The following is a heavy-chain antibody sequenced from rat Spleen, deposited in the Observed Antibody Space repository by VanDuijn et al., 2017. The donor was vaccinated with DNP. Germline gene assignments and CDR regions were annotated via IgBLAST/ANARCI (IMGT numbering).Heavy chain of an antibody. CDR2: ISYDGSRT. V-gene: IGHV5-7*01. CDR3: TTHRPGPGDY. Sequence: EVQLVESGGGLVQPGKSLKLSCIASGFTFSDYNMAWVRQAPKKGLEWVATISYDGSRTYYRDSVKGRFTISRDNAKSTLYLQMDSLRSEDTATYFCTTHRPGPGDYWGQGVMVTVSS. D-gene: IGHD1-4*01. J-gene: IGHJ2*01. CDR1: GFTFSDYN.